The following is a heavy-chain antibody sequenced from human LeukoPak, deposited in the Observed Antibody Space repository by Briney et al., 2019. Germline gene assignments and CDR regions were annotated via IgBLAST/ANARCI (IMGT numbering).Heavy chain of an antibody. V-gene: IGHV3-48*02. CDR2: ISSSSSTI. Sequence: GGSLRLSCAASGFTFSSYSMNWGRQAPGKGLEWGSYISSSSSTIYYADSVKGRFTISRDNAKNSLYLQMNSLRDEDTAVYYCARDYSSSDRKDYWGQGTLVTVSS. CDR3: ARDYSSSDRKDY. CDR1: GFTFSSYS. J-gene: IGHJ4*02. D-gene: IGHD6-6*01.